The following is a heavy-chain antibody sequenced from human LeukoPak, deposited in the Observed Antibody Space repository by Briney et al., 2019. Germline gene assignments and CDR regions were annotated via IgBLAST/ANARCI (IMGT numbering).Heavy chain of an antibody. CDR3: AKDSSSWYNNRWYFDL. Sequence: SETLSLTCAVSGGSISSSNWWSWVRQPPGKGLEWIGEIYHSGSTNYNPSLKSRVTISVDKSKNQFSLKLSSVTAADTAVYYCAKDSSSWYNNRWYFDLWGRGTLVTVSS. D-gene: IGHD6-13*01. J-gene: IGHJ2*01. CDR1: GGSISSSNW. CDR2: IYHSGST. V-gene: IGHV4-4*02.